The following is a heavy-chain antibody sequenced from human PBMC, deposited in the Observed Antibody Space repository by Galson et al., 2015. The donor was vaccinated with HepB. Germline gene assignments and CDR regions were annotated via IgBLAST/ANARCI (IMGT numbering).Heavy chain of an antibody. CDR2: IYHSGST. CDR3: ARHMGSRNNFGIDV. J-gene: IGHJ6*02. V-gene: IGHV4-30-2*01. CDR1: GGSINSGGYS. D-gene: IGHD1-26*01. Sequence: TLSLTCAVSGGSINSGGYSWSWIRQPPGKGLEWIGYIYHSGSTHYNPSLRSRVTISVDRSENQFSLNLSSVTAADTAVYYCARHMGSRNNFGIDVWGQGTTVTVSS.